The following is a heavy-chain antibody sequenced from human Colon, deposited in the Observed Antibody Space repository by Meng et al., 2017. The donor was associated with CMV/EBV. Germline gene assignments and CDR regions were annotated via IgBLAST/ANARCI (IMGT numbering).Heavy chain of an antibody. J-gene: IGHJ4*02. CDR2: INGPNDYT. CDR1: GFTFTNYG. Sequence: ASVKVSCKASGFTFTNYGFSWVRQTPGHGLEWMGWINGPNDYTNYAQKFQGRVTMTTDTSTTTVYMELSSLRSDDTAVYYCAREPSGAGSSDIFDYWGQGTLVTVSS. V-gene: IGHV1-18*01. D-gene: IGHD3-10*01. CDR3: AREPSGAGSSDIFDY.